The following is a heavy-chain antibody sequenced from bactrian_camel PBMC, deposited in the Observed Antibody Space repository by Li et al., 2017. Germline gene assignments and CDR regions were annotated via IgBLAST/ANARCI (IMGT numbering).Heavy chain of an antibody. Sequence: HVQLVESGGGSVQAGGSLRLSCAASGNAGSVTYMGWFRQAPGKAREGVALTYTRDYNAFYVDSVKGRFTISLDRAKSTVHLLMNTLKPEVTAMYYCAATEKTRKYGLVVLAPDQYNYWGQGTQVTVS. CDR1: GNAGSVTY. CDR2: TYTRDYNA. CDR3: AATEKTRKYGLVVLAPDQYNY. J-gene: IGHJ4*01. V-gene: IGHV3S54*01. D-gene: IGHD5*01.